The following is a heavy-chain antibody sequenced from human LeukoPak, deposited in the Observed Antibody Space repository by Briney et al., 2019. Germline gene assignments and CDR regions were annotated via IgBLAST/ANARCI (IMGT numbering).Heavy chain of an antibody. J-gene: IGHJ4*02. Sequence: GGSLRLSCAASGFTVSSTYMSWGRQAKGKGMEWVSLIYTGGNTYYADSVKGRFTLSRDNSKNTVYLQMNSLRVEDTAMYYRATISDLLFYFDSWGQGTLVTVSS. CDR1: GFTVSSTY. CDR2: IYTGGNT. CDR3: ATISDLLFYFDS. V-gene: IGHV3-66*01.